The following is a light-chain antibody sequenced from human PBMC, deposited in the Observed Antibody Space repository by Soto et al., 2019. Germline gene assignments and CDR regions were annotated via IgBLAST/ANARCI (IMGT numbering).Light chain of an antibody. J-gene: IGKJ1*01. CDR2: DAS. CDR3: HQYYNWPPYT. CDR1: QSVSSY. V-gene: IGKV3-11*01. Sequence: EIVLTQSPATLSLSPGERATLSCRASQSVSSYLAWYQQKPGQAPRLLIYDASNRATGIPARFSGSGSGTEFTLTISSLQSEDFAVYYCHQYYNWPPYTFGQGTKVDI.